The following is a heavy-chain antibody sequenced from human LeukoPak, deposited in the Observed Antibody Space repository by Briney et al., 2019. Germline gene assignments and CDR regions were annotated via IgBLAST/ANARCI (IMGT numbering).Heavy chain of an antibody. CDR2: IYSGGST. V-gene: IGHV3-66*02. CDR1: GFTVSSNY. CDR3: ARETNYYYYYMDV. J-gene: IGHJ6*03. Sequence: GGSLRLSCAASGFTVSSNYMSWVRQAPGKGLEWVSVIYSGGSTYYADSVKGRFTISRDNSKNTLYLQMNSLRAVDTAVYYCARETNYYYYYMDVWGKGTTVTVSS. D-gene: IGHD1-1*01.